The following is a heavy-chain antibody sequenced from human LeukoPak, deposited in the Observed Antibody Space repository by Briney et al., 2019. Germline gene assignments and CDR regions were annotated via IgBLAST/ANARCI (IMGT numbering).Heavy chain of an antibody. Sequence: PGGSLRLSCAAPGFTFSSYAMSWVRQAPGKGLEWVSAISGSGGSTYYADSVKGRFTISRDNSKNTLYLQMNSLRAEDTAVYYCAKGGEAASGWYYFDYWGQGTLVTVSS. J-gene: IGHJ4*02. CDR1: GFTFSSYA. CDR2: ISGSGGST. CDR3: AKGGEAASGWYYFDY. V-gene: IGHV3-23*01. D-gene: IGHD6-19*01.